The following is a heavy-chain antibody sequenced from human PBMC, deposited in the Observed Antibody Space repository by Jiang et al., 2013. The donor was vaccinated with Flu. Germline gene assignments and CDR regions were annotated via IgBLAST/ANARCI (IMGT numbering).Heavy chain of an antibody. D-gene: IGHD3-10*01. Sequence: LLKPSETLSLTCAVSGYSISSGYYWGWIRQPPGKGLEWIGSIYHSGSTYYNPSLKSRVTISVDTSKNQFSLKLSSVTAADTAVYYCAGPYGSGSYLLDYWGQGTLVTVSS. CDR2: IYHSGST. J-gene: IGHJ4*02. V-gene: IGHV4-38-2*01. CDR1: GYSISSGYY. CDR3: AGPYGSGSYLLDY.